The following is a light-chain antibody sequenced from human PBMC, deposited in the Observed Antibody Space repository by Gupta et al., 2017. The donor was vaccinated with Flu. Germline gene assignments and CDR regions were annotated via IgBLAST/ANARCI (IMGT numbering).Light chain of an antibody. CDR3: GTGDSSMGDWV. V-gene: IGLV1-51*02. CDR2: EDN. CDR1: TSNVGNND. J-gene: IGLJ3*02. Sequence: KVLITSSGSTSNVGNNDVPWYHQLPGTTPNLVIYEDNKRPSGIPDRFSGSKYATSATMVITGLQTGEEADYYCGTGDSSMGDWVFGGGTKLTVL.